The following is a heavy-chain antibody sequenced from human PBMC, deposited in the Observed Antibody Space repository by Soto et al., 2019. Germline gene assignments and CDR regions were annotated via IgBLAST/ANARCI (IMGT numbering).Heavy chain of an antibody. J-gene: IGHJ3*02. CDR3: PRIQLGYDAFDI. CDR2: ISSSSSYI. D-gene: IGHD6-6*01. Sequence: EVQLVESGGGLVKPGGSLRLSCAASGFTFSSYSMNWVRQAPGKGLEWVSSISSSSSYIYYADSVKGRFTISRDNAKNSLYLKMNSLRAEDTAVYYCPRIQLGYDAFDIWGQGTMVTVSS. CDR1: GFTFSSYS. V-gene: IGHV3-21*01.